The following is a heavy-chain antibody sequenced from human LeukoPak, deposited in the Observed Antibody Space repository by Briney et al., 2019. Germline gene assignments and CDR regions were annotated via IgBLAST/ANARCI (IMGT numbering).Heavy chain of an antibody. CDR1: GFTFSTYV. CDR2: ISGGGSST. V-gene: IGHV3-23*01. D-gene: IGHD6-19*01. CDR3: AKRESSGKYFDY. J-gene: IGHJ4*02. Sequence: GGSLRLSCADSGFTFSTYVMSWVRQAPGKGLEWISIISGGGSSTYYADSVKGRFTISRDNSKNTLCLQMNSLRAGDTAVYYCAKRESSGKYFDYWGQGTLVTVSS.